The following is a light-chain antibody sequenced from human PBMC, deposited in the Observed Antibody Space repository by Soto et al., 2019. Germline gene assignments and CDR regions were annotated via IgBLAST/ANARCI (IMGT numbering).Light chain of an antibody. V-gene: IGKV3-11*01. Sequence: IVLTQSPATLPLSPGKRATLSRRASQNISSYLIWYQQKPGQAPRILIYDASNRDTGIPARFSGSGSGTDFTLTISSLEPEDFEVYYCQQRSNWPRTFGQGTKVDIK. J-gene: IGKJ1*01. CDR1: QNISSY. CDR2: DAS. CDR3: QQRSNWPRT.